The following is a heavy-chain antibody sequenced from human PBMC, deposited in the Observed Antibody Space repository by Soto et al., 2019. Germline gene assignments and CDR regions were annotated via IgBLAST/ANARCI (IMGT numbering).Heavy chain of an antibody. J-gene: IGHJ4*02. D-gene: IGHD3-22*01. V-gene: IGHV4-39*01. Sequence: KPSETLSLTCTVSGGSISSSSYYWGWIRQPPGKGLEWIGSIYYSGSTYYNPSLKSRVTISVDTSKNQFSLKLSSVTAADTAVYYCARLVYDSSGYHPGWDQGTLVTVSS. CDR1: GGSISSSSYY. CDR3: ARLVYDSSGYHPG. CDR2: IYYSGST.